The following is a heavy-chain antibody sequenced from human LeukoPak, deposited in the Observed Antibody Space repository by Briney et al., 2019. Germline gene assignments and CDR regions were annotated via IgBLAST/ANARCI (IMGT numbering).Heavy chain of an antibody. D-gene: IGHD3-22*01. CDR3: AKDRAEYYYDSSGYYPPL. CDR2: LYTGGDT. J-gene: IGHJ4*02. V-gene: IGHV3-53*01. Sequence: PGGSLRLSCAVSGFTVSAHYMSWVRQAPGKGLECVSFLYTGGDTYYADSVKGRFTISRDNSKNTLYLQMNSLRAEDTAVYYCAKDRAEYYYDSSGYYPPLWGQGTLVTVSS. CDR1: GFTVSAHY.